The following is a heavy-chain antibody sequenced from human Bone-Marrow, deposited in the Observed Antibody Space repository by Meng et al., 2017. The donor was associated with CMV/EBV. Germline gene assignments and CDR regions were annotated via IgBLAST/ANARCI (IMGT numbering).Heavy chain of an antibody. V-gene: IGHV3-48*03. CDR3: ARGEAGTHFDN. D-gene: IGHD6-13*01. CDR1: GFTFSSYE. J-gene: IGHJ4*02. Sequence: GGSLRLSCAASGFTFSSYEMNWVRQAPGKGLEWVSYISSSGSTIYYADSVKGRFTISRDNAKNSLYLQMNSLRAEDTAVYYCARGEAGTHFDNWGQGTLVTVSS. CDR2: ISSSGSTI.